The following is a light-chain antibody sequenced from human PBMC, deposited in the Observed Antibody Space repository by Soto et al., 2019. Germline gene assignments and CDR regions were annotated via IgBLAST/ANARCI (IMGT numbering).Light chain of an antibody. Sequence: EIVLTQSPGPLSLSPGERATLSCRASQSVSSSYLAWYQQKPGQAPSLLIYGASSSATGIPDRFSGSGSGTDFTLTISTLEPEDFAVYACHQYGSSPPFYTFGQGTKLEIK. CDR2: GAS. V-gene: IGKV3-20*01. CDR3: HQYGSSPPFYT. J-gene: IGKJ2*01. CDR1: QSVSSSY.